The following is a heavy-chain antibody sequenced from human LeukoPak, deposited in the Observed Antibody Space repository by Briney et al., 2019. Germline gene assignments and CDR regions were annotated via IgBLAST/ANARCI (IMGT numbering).Heavy chain of an antibody. D-gene: IGHD1-26*01. V-gene: IGHV3-23*01. CDR2: ISSSGGSI. Sequence: SGGSLRLSCAASGFTFSTYAMTWVRQPPGKGLEWVSSISSSGGSIYYTDSVKGRFTISRDNSKNTLYLQMNSLRVEDTALYYCAKDQYSGIYYSFDYWGQGTLVTVSS. CDR3: AKDQYSGIYYSFDY. J-gene: IGHJ4*02. CDR1: GFTFSTYA.